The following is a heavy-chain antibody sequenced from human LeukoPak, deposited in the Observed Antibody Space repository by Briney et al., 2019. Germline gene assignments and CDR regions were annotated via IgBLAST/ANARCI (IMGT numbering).Heavy chain of an antibody. J-gene: IGHJ4*01. D-gene: IGHD7-27*01. CDR3: GRFTRSGDSVY. CDR2: IKQDGSEK. Sequence: GGSLRLSCAASGFTFSSYWMSWVRQAPGKGLEWVANIKQDGSEKQYVDSVKGRFAISRDNAENSLYLQMNSLKAEDTAVYYCGRFTRSGDSVYWGRGTLVTVSS. V-gene: IGHV3-7*04. CDR1: GFTFSSYW.